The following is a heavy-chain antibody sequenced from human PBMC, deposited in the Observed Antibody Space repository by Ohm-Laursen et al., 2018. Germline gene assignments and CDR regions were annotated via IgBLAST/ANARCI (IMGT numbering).Heavy chain of an antibody. J-gene: IGHJ3*01. V-gene: IGHV3-48*03. Sequence: GSLRLSCTASGFTFSSYEMNWVRQAPGKGLEWVSYISSSGSTIYYADSARGRFTMSRDNAKNSVDLQLTSLRVEDTAVYYCARSVSNSGYFRHDAFDLWGQGTMLIVSS. CDR2: ISSSGSTI. CDR3: ARSVSNSGYFRHDAFDL. CDR1: GFTFSSYE. D-gene: IGHD3-22*01.